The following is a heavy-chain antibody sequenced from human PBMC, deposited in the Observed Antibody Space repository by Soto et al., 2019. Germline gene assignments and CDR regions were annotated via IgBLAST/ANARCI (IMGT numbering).Heavy chain of an antibody. J-gene: IGHJ6*02. CDR1: GFTFSSYW. V-gene: IGHV3-7*03. Sequence: PVGSLRLSCAASGFTFSSYWMSWVRQAPGKGLEWVANIKQDGSEKYYVDSVKGRFTISRDNAKNSLYLQMNSLRAEDTAVYYCARAGKPEYYYYGMDVWGQGTTVTVSS. CDR3: ARAGKPEYYYYGMDV. CDR2: IKQDGSEK. D-gene: IGHD1-1*01.